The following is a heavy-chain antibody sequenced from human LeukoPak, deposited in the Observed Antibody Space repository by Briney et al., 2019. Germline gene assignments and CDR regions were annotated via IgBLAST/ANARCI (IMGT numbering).Heavy chain of an antibody. J-gene: IGHJ4*02. CDR2: IIPIFGTA. Sequence: SVKVSCKASGGTFSSYAISWVRQAPGQGLEWMGGIIPIFGTANYAQKFQGRVTITADESTSTAYMELSSLRSEDTAVYYCARVGSLRYFDWLLSYWGQGTLVTVSS. V-gene: IGHV1-69*13. CDR3: ARVGSLRYFDWLLSY. D-gene: IGHD3-9*01. CDR1: GGTFSSYA.